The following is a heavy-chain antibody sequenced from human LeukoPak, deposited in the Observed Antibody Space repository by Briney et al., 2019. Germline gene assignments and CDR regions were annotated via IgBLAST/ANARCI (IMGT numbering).Heavy chain of an antibody. CDR2: IYYSGST. J-gene: IGHJ4*02. CDR3: ARDKSLGLLELAVRPPYYFDY. D-gene: IGHD6-6*01. CDR1: GGSISSFY. V-gene: IGHV4-59*12. Sequence: SETLSLTCTVSGGSISSFYWNWIRQPPGKGLEWIGYIYYSGSTYYNPSLKSRVTISVDTSKNQFSLKLSSVTAADTAVYYCARDKSLGLLELAVRPPYYFDYWGQGTLVTVSS.